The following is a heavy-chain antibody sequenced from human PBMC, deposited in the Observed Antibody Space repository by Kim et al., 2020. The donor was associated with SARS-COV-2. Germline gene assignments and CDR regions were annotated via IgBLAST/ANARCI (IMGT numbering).Heavy chain of an antibody. D-gene: IGHD1-26*01. CDR2: TYYRSKWYN. J-gene: IGHJ6*02. CDR1: GDSVSSNSAA. Sequence: SQTLSLTCAISGDSVSSNSAAWNWIRQSPSRGLEWLGRTYYRSKWYNDYAVSVKSRITINPDTSKNQFSLQLNSVTPEDTAVYYCARDPEVGGGDYYYYGMDVWGQGTTVTVSS. CDR3: ARDPEVGGGDYYYYGMDV. V-gene: IGHV6-1*01.